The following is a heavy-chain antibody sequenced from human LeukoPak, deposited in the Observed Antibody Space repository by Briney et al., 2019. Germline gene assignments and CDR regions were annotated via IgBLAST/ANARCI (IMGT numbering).Heavy chain of an antibody. J-gene: IGHJ2*01. Sequence: SQTLSLTCAVSGGSISSGGYSWSWIRQLPGKGLEWIGYIYHSGSTYYNPSLKSRVTISVDRSKNQFSLKLSSVTAADTAVYYCARVPWTTVNHWYFDLWGRGTLVTVSS. CDR2: IYHSGST. CDR3: ARVPWTTVNHWYFDL. CDR1: GGSISSGGYS. V-gene: IGHV4-30-2*01. D-gene: IGHD4-17*01.